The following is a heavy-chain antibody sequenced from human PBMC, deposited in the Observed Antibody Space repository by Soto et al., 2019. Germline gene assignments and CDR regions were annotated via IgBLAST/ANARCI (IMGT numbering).Heavy chain of an antibody. CDR2: IDPSDSYT. Sequence: GESLKISCKGSGYSFTSYWISWVRQMPGKGLEWMGRIDPSDSYTNYSPSFQGHVTISADKSISTAYLQWSSLKASDTAMYYCARKSHYYDSSGYYYSGAFDIWGQGTMVTVSS. D-gene: IGHD3-22*01. V-gene: IGHV5-10-1*01. CDR3: ARKSHYYDSSGYYYSGAFDI. CDR1: GYSFTSYW. J-gene: IGHJ3*02.